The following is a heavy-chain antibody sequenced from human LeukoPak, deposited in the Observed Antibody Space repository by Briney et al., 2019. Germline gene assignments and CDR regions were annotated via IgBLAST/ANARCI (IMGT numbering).Heavy chain of an antibody. CDR3: AKDMSAMISAVSGI. J-gene: IGHJ3*02. CDR1: GFTFDDYA. D-gene: IGHD3-22*01. V-gene: IGHV3-9*03. Sequence: PGGSLRLSCAASGFTFDDYAMHWVRQAPGKGLEWVSGISWNSENIGYADSVKGRFTISRDNAKNSLYLQMNSLRAEDMALYYCAKDMSAMISAVSGIWGQGTMVTVSS. CDR2: ISWNSENI.